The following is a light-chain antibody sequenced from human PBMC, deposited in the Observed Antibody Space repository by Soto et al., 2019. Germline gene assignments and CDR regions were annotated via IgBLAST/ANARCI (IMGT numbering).Light chain of an antibody. V-gene: IGKV1-39*01. CDR3: LQSYISSQT. Sequence: DIQMTQSPSSLSASVGDRVTITCRASQSISSYLNWYQQKPGKAPKLLIYAASSLQSGVPSRFRSSGSGTYFALTISIQQPEESAAYCFLQSYISSQTCGQWTKREIK. J-gene: IGKJ2*01. CDR1: QSISSY. CDR2: AAS.